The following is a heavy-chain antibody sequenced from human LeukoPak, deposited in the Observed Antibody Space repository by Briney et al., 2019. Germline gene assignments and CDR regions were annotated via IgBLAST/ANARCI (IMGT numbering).Heavy chain of an antibody. CDR1: GFTVSSNY. CDR2: IYSGGST. Sequence: GGSLRLSCAASGFTVSSNYMSWVRQAPGKGLEWVSVIYSGGSTYYADSVKGRFTISRDNSENTLYLQMNSLRAEDTAVYYCARDRGWSTSYYYYGMDVWGQGTTVTVSS. V-gene: IGHV3-53*01. D-gene: IGHD6-19*01. CDR3: ARDRGWSTSYYYYGMDV. J-gene: IGHJ6*02.